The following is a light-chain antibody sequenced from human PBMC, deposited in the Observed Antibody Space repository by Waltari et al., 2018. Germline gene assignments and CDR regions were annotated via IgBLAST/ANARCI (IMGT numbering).Light chain of an antibody. CDR3: CSYGGSSMYVV. V-gene: IGLV2-23*02. CDR1: SSDVGSYNL. CDR2: EVT. J-gene: IGLJ2*01. Sequence: QSALTQPASVSGSPGQSITISCTGTSSDVGSYNLVSWYQQYPGRAPKLRLYEVTKRPSGVSNRLPGAKAGYTAHLAISGLQAEDEGYYYCCSYGGSSMYVVFGGGTKVTVL.